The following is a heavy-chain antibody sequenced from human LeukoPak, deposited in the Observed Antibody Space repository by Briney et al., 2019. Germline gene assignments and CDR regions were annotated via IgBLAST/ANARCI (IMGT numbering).Heavy chain of an antibody. CDR1: GFTFSSYS. J-gene: IGHJ4*02. Sequence: PGGSLRLSCAASGFTFSSYSMNWVRQAPGKGLEWVSSISSSSSYIYYADSVKGRFTISRDNAKNSLYLQMNSLRDEDTAVYYCARDGSTVTNYYFDYWGQGTLVTVSS. V-gene: IGHV3-21*01. CDR2: ISSSSSYI. D-gene: IGHD4-17*01. CDR3: ARDGSTVTNYYFDY.